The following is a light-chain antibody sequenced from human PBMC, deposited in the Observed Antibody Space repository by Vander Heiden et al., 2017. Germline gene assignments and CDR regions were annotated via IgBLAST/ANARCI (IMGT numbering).Light chain of an antibody. Sequence: IVLTQSPLSLPVPPGEPASISCRSIPSLMHSNGYNYLDWYLQKPGQSPQLLIYLGSNRASGVPDRFSGSGSGTDFTLKISRVEAEDVGVYYCMQALQTPRTFGQGTKVEIK. CDR3: MQALQTPRT. V-gene: IGKV2-28*01. CDR2: LGS. CDR1: PSLMHSNGYNY. J-gene: IGKJ1*01.